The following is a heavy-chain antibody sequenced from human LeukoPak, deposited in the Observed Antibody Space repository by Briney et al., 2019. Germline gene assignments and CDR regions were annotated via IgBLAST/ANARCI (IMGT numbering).Heavy chain of an antibody. CDR1: GFIVSNDY. D-gene: IGHD2-2*01. V-gene: IGHV3-53*01. J-gene: IGHJ6*03. Sequence: PGGSLRLPCAASGFIVSNDYMSWVRQAPGKGLEWVSVIYRGGSTYYADSVKGRFTISRDNSKNTLYLQMNSLRAEDTAVYHCARHVVPAAMYYYYYMDVWGKGTTVTVSS. CDR2: IYRGGST. CDR3: ARHVVPAAMYYYYYMDV.